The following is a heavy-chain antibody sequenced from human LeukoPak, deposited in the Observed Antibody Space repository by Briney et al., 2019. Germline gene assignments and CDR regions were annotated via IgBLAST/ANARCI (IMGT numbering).Heavy chain of an antibody. Sequence: GASVKVSCKASGYTFTSYDINWVRQATGQGLEWMGWMNPNSGNTGYAQKFQGRVTMTRNTSISTAYMELSSLRSGDTAVYYCARGQVNGSGSYYKVGRYDWFDPWGQGTLVTVSS. J-gene: IGHJ5*02. V-gene: IGHV1-8*01. D-gene: IGHD3-10*01. CDR2: MNPNSGNT. CDR3: ARGQVNGSGSYYKVGRYDWFDP. CDR1: GYTFTSYD.